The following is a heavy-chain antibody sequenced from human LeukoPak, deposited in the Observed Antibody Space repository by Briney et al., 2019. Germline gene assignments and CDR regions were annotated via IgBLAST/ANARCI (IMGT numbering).Heavy chain of an antibody. V-gene: IGHV4-39*01. CDR1: GGSVSTISYY. CDR2: VYYRGNT. Sequence: SETLSLTCTVSGGSVSTISYYWGWIRQPPGKGMEWIGTVYYRGNTYYNPTLRSRVTISLDTSKSQFSLKVTSVTAADTAIYYCVRRRDCTNSSCYSGYFDPWGQGTLVTVSS. D-gene: IGHD2-15*01. J-gene: IGHJ5*02. CDR3: VRRRDCTNSSCYSGYFDP.